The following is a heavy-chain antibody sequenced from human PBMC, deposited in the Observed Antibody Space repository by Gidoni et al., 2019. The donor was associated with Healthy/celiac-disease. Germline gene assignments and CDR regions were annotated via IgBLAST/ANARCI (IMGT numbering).Heavy chain of an antibody. CDR3: AKDLGALVTTVVTSIDY. V-gene: IGHV3-23*01. CDR2: ISGSGGST. Sequence: EVQLLESGGGLVQPGGSLRLSCAASGFTFSSYAMSWVRQAPGKGLECVSAISGSGGSTYYADSVKGRFTISRDNSKNTLYLQMNSLRAEDTAVYYCAKDLGALVTTVVTSIDYWGQGTLVTVSS. J-gene: IGHJ4*02. D-gene: IGHD4-17*01. CDR1: GFTFSSYA.